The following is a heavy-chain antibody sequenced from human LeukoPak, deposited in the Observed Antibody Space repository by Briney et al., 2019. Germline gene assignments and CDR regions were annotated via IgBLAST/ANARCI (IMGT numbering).Heavy chain of an antibody. V-gene: IGHV4-59*01. CDR1: GASISSYY. CDR2: IYYSGST. CDR3: ARVLSRFDP. D-gene: IGHD3-16*02. J-gene: IGHJ5*02. Sequence: SETLSLTCTLSGASISSYYWSWIRQPPGKGLEWIGYIYYSGSTNYNPSLKSRVTISLDTSKNQVSLKLSSVTAADTAVCYCARVLSRFDPWGQGTLVTVSS.